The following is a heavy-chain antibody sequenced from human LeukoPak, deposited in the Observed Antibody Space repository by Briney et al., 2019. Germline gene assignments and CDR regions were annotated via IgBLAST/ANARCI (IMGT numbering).Heavy chain of an antibody. CDR3: ARDRNGGNCGAYYYYYMDV. J-gene: IGHJ6*03. Sequence: SETLSLTCTVSGGSLSSYYWSWIRQPPGKGLEWIGYIYYSGSTNYNPSLKSRVTISVDTSKNQFSLKLSSVTAADTAVYYCARDRNGGNCGAYYYYYMDVWGKGTTVTVSS. D-gene: IGHD2-15*01. V-gene: IGHV4-59*01. CDR2: IYYSGST. CDR1: GGSLSSYY.